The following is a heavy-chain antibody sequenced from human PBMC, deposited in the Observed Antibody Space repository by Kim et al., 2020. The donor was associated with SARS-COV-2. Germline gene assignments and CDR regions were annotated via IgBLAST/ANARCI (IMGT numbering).Heavy chain of an antibody. CDR2: IKQDGSEK. CDR1: GFTFNSYW. J-gene: IGHJ4*02. V-gene: IGHV3-7*01. CDR3: ARETNNWNYDY. Sequence: GGSLRLSCAASGFTFNSYWMSWVRQAPGKGLEWVANIKQDGSEKYYVDSMKGRFTISRDNAKNSLYLQMNSLRAEDTAVYYCARETNNWNYDYWGQGTLVTVSS. D-gene: IGHD1-7*01.